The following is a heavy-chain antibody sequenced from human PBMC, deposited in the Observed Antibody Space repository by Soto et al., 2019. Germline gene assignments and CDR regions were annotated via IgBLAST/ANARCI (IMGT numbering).Heavy chain of an antibody. D-gene: IGHD3-22*01. CDR3: ARVDDTTGKNWFDP. CDR2: XXGXXTXT. V-gene: IGHV3-74*01. CDR1: GFTFSNYW. J-gene: IGHJ5*02. Sequence: GGSLRLSCAASGFTFSNYWIHWVRQAPGERLVWVSRXXGXXTXTXXXDXXXGRFTISRDNARNRVYLQTNSLTTDDTAVYYCARVDDTTGKNWFDPWGQGTLVTVSS.